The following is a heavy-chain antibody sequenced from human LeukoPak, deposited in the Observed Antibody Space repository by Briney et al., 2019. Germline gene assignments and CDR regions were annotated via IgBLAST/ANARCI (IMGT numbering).Heavy chain of an antibody. CDR3: ARVPPSLIAARRGGSDY. CDR1: GGSFSGYY. D-gene: IGHD6-6*01. J-gene: IGHJ4*02. Sequence: SETLSLTCAVYGGSFSGYYWSWIRQPPGKGLEWIGEINHSGSTNYNPSLKSRVTISVDTSKNQFSLKLSSVTAADTAVYYCARVPPSLIAARRGGSDYWGQGTLVTVSS. V-gene: IGHV4-34*01. CDR2: INHSGST.